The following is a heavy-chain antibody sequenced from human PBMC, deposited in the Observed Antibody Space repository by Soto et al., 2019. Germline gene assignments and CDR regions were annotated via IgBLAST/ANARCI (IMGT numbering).Heavy chain of an antibody. V-gene: IGHV4-61*01. J-gene: IGHJ6*02. Sequence: SETLSLTCTVSVAAVSSESYYWSWIRQPPGKGLEWIGYIYNSGNTNYKPSLKSRVTLAVDTSKNQFSRKLNSVTAADTAVYYWARGGNDNYNRMDVWSQGTRVT. CDR2: IYNSGNT. CDR1: VAAVSSESYY. CDR3: ARGGNDNYNRMDV. D-gene: IGHD1-1*01.